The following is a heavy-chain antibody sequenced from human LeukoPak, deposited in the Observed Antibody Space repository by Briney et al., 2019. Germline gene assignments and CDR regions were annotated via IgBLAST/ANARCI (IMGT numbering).Heavy chain of an antibody. CDR1: GFTFSSYA. J-gene: IGHJ4*02. CDR3: AKKDGVAVAGRD. Sequence: GGSLRLSCAASGFTFSSYAMSWVRQAPGKGLEWVSAISGSGGSTYYADSVKGRFTISRDNSKNTLYLQMNSLRAEGTAVYYCAKKDGVAVAGRDWGQGTLVTVSS. V-gene: IGHV3-23*01. CDR2: ISGSGGST. D-gene: IGHD6-19*01.